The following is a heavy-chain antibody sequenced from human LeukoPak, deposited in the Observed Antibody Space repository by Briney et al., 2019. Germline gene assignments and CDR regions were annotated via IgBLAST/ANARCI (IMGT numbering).Heavy chain of an antibody. V-gene: IGHV4-4*07. D-gene: IGHD2-15*01. Sequence: SETLSLTCTVSGGSLSSYYWSWLRQPAGKGLEWIGRIYSNGHPNYNPSVQSRVTMSVDTSKNQVSLRLTSVTAADTAVYYCARGPSGAFGFDPWGQGTLVTVSS. J-gene: IGHJ5*02. CDR3: ARGPSGAFGFDP. CDR2: IYSNGHP. CDR1: GGSLSSYY.